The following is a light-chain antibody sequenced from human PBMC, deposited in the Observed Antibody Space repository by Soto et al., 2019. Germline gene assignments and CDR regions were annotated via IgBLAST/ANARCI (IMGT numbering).Light chain of an antibody. Sequence: VVTQSPATLSVFPGGTATLSCRASQSVSSDLAWYQQRPGQAPRLLIYGASTRATGIPARFRGSGSGTEFRLTISSLQSEDFATYYCQQYNTWHPKMAFGRGTKVEIK. J-gene: IGKJ1*01. V-gene: IGKV3-15*01. CDR2: GAS. CDR1: QSVSSD. CDR3: QQYNTWHPKMA.